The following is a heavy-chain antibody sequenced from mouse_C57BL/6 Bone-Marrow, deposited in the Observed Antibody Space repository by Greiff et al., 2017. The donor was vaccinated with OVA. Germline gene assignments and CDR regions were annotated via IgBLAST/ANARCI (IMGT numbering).Heavy chain of an antibody. CDR2: IDPSDSYT. V-gene: IGHV1-50*01. D-gene: IGHD1-1*01. J-gene: IGHJ3*01. Sequence: QVQLQQPGAELVKPGASVKLSCKASGYTFTSYWMQWVKQRPGQGLEWIGEIDPSDSYTNYNEKFKSKATLTVDKSSSTAYMQLSSLTSEDSAVYYCARLLRWGQGTLVTVSA. CDR3: ARLLR. CDR1: GYTFTSYW.